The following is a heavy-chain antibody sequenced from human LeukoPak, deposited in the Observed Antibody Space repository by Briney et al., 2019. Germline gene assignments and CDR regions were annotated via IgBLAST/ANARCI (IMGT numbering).Heavy chain of an antibody. D-gene: IGHD3-10*01. V-gene: IGHV4-61*01. J-gene: IGHJ6*02. CDR1: GGSVSSGSYY. Sequence: SETLSLTCTVSGGSVSSGSYYWSWIRQPPGKGLEWIGYIYYSGSTNYNPSLKSRVTISVDTSKNQFSLKLSSVTAADTAVYYCARVYGSGSYPYYYDGMDVWGQGTTVTVSS. CDR3: ARVYGSGSYPYYYDGMDV. CDR2: IYYSGST.